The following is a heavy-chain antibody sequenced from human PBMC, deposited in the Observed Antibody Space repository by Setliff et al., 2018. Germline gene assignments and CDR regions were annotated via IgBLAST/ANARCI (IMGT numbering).Heavy chain of an antibody. CDR3: ARVRPCGADCSTGVGGPFDFDF. D-gene: IGHD2-21*02. CDR2: IIPMFGTT. Sequence: SVKVSCKASGGSFSSYAVNWVRQAPGQGLEWMGGIIPMFGTTYYAQRFQGRVTLTADESTSTAYMDLSSLRSDDMALYYCARVRPCGADCSTGVGGPFDFDFWGQGTLVTVSS. J-gene: IGHJ4*02. CDR1: GGSFSSYA. V-gene: IGHV1-69*13.